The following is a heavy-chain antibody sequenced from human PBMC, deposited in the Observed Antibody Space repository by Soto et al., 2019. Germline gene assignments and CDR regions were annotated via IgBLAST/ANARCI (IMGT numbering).Heavy chain of an antibody. CDR2: IFHNGNT. J-gene: IGHJ6*02. V-gene: IGHV4-4*02. CDR3: ASRTYAMDV. CDR1: GGSISSSNW. Sequence: QVQLQESGPGLVKPSGTLSLTCAVSGGSISSSNWWSWVRQPPGKGLEWIGEIFHNGNTYSNPSLTGGVTMSVDKSKNQFSLSLNSVTAADTAVYYCASRTYAMDVWGQGTTVTVSS.